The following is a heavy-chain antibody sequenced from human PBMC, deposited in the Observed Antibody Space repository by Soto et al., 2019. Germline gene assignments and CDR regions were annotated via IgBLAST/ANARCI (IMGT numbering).Heavy chain of an antibody. D-gene: IGHD3-16*01. CDR3: ARVGGSTLLYYSEY. CDR2: INAGNGNT. CDR1: GYTFTSYA. Sequence: ASVNVSCKASGYTFTSYAMHWVRQAPGQRLEWMGWINAGNGNTKYSQKFQGRVTITRETSASTAYMELSSLRSEDTAVYYCARVGGSTLLYYSEYWGKGNMVIVSS. V-gene: IGHV1-3*01. J-gene: IGHJ4*02.